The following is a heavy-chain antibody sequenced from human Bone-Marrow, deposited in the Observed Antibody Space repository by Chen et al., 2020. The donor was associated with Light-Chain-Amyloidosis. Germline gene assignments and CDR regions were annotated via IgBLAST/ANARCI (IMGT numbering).Heavy chain of an antibody. CDR2: NYPDDSDA. CDR1: GYTFPNYW. V-gene: IGHV5-51*01. Sequence: EVQLEQSGPEVKKPGESLKISCKGSGYTFPNYWIGWVRQMPGKGLEWMGVNYPDDSDARYSPSFGGQVTISADKSITTAYLQWRSLKASDTAMYYCARRRDGYNFDYWGQGTLVTVSS. J-gene: IGHJ4*02. CDR3: ARRRDGYNFDY. D-gene: IGHD5-12*01.